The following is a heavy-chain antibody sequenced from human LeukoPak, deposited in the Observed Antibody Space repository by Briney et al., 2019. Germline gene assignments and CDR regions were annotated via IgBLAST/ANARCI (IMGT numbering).Heavy chain of an antibody. Sequence: SVKVSCKASGGTFSSYTISWVRQAPGQGLEWMGRIIPILGIANYAQKFQGRVTITADKSTSTAYMELSSLRSEDTAVYYCATDATGEYYMDVWGKGTTVTVSS. CDR2: IIPILGIA. CDR3: ATDATGEYYMDV. V-gene: IGHV1-69*04. CDR1: GGTFSSYT. D-gene: IGHD2/OR15-2a*01. J-gene: IGHJ6*03.